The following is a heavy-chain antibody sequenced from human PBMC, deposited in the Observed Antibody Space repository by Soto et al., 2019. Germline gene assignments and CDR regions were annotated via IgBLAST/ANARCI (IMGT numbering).Heavy chain of an antibody. CDR2: IYHSGST. J-gene: IGHJ4*02. V-gene: IGHV4-30-2*01. Sequence: LSLTCAVSGGSISSGGYAWSWIRQPPGKGLEWIGYIYHSGSTYYNPSLKSRVTISVDRSKNQFSLKLSSVTAADTAVYYCARVVPAAIFDYWGQGTLVTVSS. CDR1: GGSISSGGYA. CDR3: ARVVPAAIFDY. D-gene: IGHD2-2*01.